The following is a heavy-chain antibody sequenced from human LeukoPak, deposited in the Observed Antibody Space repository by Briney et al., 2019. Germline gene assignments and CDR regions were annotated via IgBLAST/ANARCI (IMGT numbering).Heavy chain of an antibody. D-gene: IGHD3-9*01. Sequence: ASVKVSCKASGYTFTSYGISWVRQAPGQGLEWMGWISAYNGNTNYAQKLQGRVTMTIDTSTSTAYMELRSLRSDDTAVYYCAREPPLRYFDWLPSDYWGQGTLVTVSS. V-gene: IGHV1-18*01. CDR1: GYTFTSYG. CDR3: AREPPLRYFDWLPSDY. J-gene: IGHJ4*02. CDR2: ISAYNGNT.